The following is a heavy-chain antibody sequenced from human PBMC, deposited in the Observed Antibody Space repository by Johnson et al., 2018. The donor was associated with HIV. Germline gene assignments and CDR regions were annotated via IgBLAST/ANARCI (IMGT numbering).Heavy chain of an antibody. V-gene: IGHV3-33*08. Sequence: QVQLVESGGGVVQPGRSLRLSCAASGFTFSSYAMHWVRQAPGKGLEWVAVIWYDGSNKYYADSVKGRFTISRDNSKNTLYLQMNSLRAEDTAVYYCAKTRIVGANEDAFDIWGQGTMVTVSS. CDR3: AKTRIVGANEDAFDI. CDR2: IWYDGSNK. J-gene: IGHJ3*02. D-gene: IGHD1-26*01. CDR1: GFTFSSYA.